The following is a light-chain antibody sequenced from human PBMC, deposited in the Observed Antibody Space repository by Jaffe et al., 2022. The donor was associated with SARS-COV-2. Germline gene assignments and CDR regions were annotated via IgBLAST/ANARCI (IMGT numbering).Light chain of an antibody. V-gene: IGLV3-1*01. CDR2: QDK. Sequence: SYELTQPPSVSVSPGQTASITCSGDKLGDKYVCWYQQKPGQSPVLVIYQDKKRPSGIPERFSGSSSGDTATLTISGTQALDEADYYCQAWDSSTAVFGGGTKLTVL. CDR3: QAWDSSTAV. CDR1: KLGDKY. J-gene: IGLJ2*01.